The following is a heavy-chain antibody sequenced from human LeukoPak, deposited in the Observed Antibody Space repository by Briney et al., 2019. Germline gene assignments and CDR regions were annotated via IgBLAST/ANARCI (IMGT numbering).Heavy chain of an antibody. CDR3: ARSSDYDSSGYDAFDI. V-gene: IGHV1-2*02. CDR2: INPNSGGA. Sequence: GASVKVSCKASGYTFTSYYMHWVRQAPGQGLEWMGWINPNSGGANYAQKFQGRVTMTRDTSISTAYMELSRLRSDDTAVYYCARSSDYDSSGYDAFDIWGQGIMVTVSS. D-gene: IGHD3-22*01. J-gene: IGHJ3*02. CDR1: GYTFTSYY.